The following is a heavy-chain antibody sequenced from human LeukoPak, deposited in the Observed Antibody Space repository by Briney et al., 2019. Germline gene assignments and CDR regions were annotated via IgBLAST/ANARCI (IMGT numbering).Heavy chain of an antibody. J-gene: IGHJ4*02. CDR2: IYPSDSDT. D-gene: IGHD4-17*01. CDR3: AKGQGYGDHYPIDY. CDR1: GHSFTNYW. V-gene: IGHV5-51*01. Sequence: GESLKISCYASGHSFTNYWVAWVRQMPGKGLEWMGIIYPSDSDTRYSPSFQGQVTISADKSISTAYLQWSSLKASDTAIYYCAKGQGYGDHYPIDYWGQGTLVTVSS.